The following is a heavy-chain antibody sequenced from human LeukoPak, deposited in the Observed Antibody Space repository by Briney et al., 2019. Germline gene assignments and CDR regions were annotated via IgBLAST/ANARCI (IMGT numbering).Heavy chain of an antibody. J-gene: IGHJ3*02. Sequence: PGGSLRLSCAASGFTFSSYSMNWVRQAPGKGLEWVSYISYSSSTIYYADSVKGRFTISRDNAKNSLYLQMNSLRDEDTAVYYCARAYGGNVRRGFDIWGQGTMVTVSS. D-gene: IGHD4-23*01. CDR1: GFTFSSYS. CDR3: ARAYGGNVRRGFDI. CDR2: ISYSSSTI. V-gene: IGHV3-48*02.